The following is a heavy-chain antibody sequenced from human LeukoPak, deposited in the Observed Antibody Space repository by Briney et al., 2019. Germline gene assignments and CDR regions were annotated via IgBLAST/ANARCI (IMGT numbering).Heavy chain of an antibody. D-gene: IGHD3-3*01. J-gene: IGHJ4*02. Sequence: PGGSLRLSCAASGFTFSSYSMNWVRQAPGKGLEWVSSISSSSSYIYYADSVKGRFTISRDNAKNSLYLQMNSLRAEDTAVYYCARVQVRFLEWSPFDYWGQGTLVTVSS. CDR3: ARVQVRFLEWSPFDY. CDR2: ISSSSSYI. V-gene: IGHV3-21*01. CDR1: GFTFSSYS.